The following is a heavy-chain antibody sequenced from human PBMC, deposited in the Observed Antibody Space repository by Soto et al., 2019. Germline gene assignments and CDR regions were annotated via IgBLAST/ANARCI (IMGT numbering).Heavy chain of an antibody. CDR2: IYYSGST. D-gene: IGHD3-22*01. J-gene: IGHJ5*02. V-gene: IGHV4-30-4*01. Sequence: SETLSLTCTVSGGSISSGDYYWSWIRQPPGKGLEWIGYIYYSGSTYYNPSLKSRVTISVDTSKNQFSLKLSSVTAADTAVYYCARCQGXYYYDSSGYSAGNWFDPWGQGTLVTVSS. CDR1: GGSISSGDYY. CDR3: ARCQGXYYYDSSGYSAGNWFDP.